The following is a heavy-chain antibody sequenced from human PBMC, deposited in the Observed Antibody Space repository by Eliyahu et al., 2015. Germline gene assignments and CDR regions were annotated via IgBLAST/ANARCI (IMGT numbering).Heavy chain of an antibody. CDR2: IYWDDDK. D-gene: IGHD4-11*01. CDR3: VHTNKNYNNYGWFDP. V-gene: IGHV2-5*02. Sequence: QITLKESGPTLVKPTQTLTLTCTFSGFSLSTSGVGVGWIRQPPGEALEWLALIYWDDDKRYSPSLKSRLTITKDTSKNQVVLTVTNMDPVDTATYFCVHTNKNYNNYGWFDPWGQGTLVTVSS. CDR1: GFSLSTSGVG. J-gene: IGHJ5*02.